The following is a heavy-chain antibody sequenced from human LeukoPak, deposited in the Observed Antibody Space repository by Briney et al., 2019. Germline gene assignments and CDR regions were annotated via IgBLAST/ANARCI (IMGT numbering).Heavy chain of an antibody. V-gene: IGHV1-18*01. J-gene: IGHJ5*02. CDR1: GGTFSSYA. CDR2: ISAYNGNT. CDR3: ARDQPYYDFWSGYYLESNWFDP. Sequence: ASVKVSCKASGGTFSSYAISWVRQAPGQGLEWMGWISAYNGNTNYAQKLQGRVTMTTDTSTSTAYMELRSLRSDDTAVYYCARDQPYYDFWSGYYLESNWFDPWGQGTLVTVSS. D-gene: IGHD3-3*01.